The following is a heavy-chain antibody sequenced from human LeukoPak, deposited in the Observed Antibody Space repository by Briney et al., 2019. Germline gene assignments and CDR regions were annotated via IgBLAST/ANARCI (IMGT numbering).Heavy chain of an antibody. J-gene: IGHJ4*02. Sequence: GGSLRLSCAASGFTYSSYAMTWVRQAPGKGLEWVSAISASGSSTYYADSVKGQFTISRDNSKNTLYLQMNSLKAEDTAVYYCAKDHLPTAIRTGIDYWGQGTLVTVSS. CDR1: GFTYSSYA. V-gene: IGHV3-23*01. D-gene: IGHD2-2*01. CDR2: ISASGSST. CDR3: AKDHLPTAIRTGIDY.